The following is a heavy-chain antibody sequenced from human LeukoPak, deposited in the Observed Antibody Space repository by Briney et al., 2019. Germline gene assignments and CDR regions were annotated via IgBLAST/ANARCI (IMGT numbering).Heavy chain of an antibody. CDR1: GGSISSYY. CDR2: IYYSGST. V-gene: IGHV4-59*01. Sequence: PSETLSLTCTVSGGSISSYYWSWIRQPPGKGLEWIGYIYYSGSTNYNPSLKSRVTISVDTSKNQFSLKLSSVTAADTAVYYSARVIQQLVRGRYYYYYMDVWGKGTTVTVSS. CDR3: ARVIQQLVRGRYYYYYMDV. D-gene: IGHD6-13*01. J-gene: IGHJ6*03.